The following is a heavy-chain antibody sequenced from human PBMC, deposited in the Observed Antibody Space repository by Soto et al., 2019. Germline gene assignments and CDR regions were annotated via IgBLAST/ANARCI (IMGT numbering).Heavy chain of an antibody. CDR3: ARRRDGYNSAFDI. D-gene: IGHD5-12*01. CDR2: VTPKLATA. CDR1: GGTFGNYA. J-gene: IGHJ3*02. V-gene: IGHV1-69*13. Sequence: SVKVSCKASGGTFGNYAINWVRQAPGLGLEWMGQVTPKLATAKHAQKFQGRVTITADESASTAYMYVSSLRPEDTAVYFCARRRDGYNSAFDIWGQGTLVTVSS.